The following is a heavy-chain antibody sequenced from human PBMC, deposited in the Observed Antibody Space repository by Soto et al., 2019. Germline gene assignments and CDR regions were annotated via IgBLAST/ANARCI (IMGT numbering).Heavy chain of an antibody. J-gene: IGHJ4*02. CDR3: ARVQHPAYFDY. D-gene: IGHD3-10*01. CDR2: IYYSGST. CDR1: GGSISSYY. V-gene: IGHV4-39*01. Sequence: SETLSLTCTVSGGSISSYYWGWIRQPPGKGLEWIGSIYYSGSTYYNPSLKSRVTISVDTSKNQFSLKLSSVTPEDTAVYYCARVQHPAYFDYWGQGTLVTVSS.